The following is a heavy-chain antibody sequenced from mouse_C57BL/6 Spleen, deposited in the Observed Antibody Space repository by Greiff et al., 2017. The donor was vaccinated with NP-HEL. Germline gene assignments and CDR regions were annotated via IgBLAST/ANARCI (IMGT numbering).Heavy chain of an antibody. CDR3: AGETDYYGSSSYYFDY. J-gene: IGHJ2*01. CDR2: INPNYGTT. CDR1: GYSFTDYY. Sequence: EVQLQQPGPELVKPGASVKISCKASGYSFTDYYMNWVKQSNGKSLEWIGVINPNYGTTSYNQKFKGKATLTVDQSSSTAYMQLNSLTSDDSAVDYCAGETDYYGSSSYYFDYWGQGTTLTVSA. V-gene: IGHV1-39*01. D-gene: IGHD1-1*01.